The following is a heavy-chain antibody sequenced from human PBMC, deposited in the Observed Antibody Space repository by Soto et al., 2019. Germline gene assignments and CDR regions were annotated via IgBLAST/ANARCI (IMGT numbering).Heavy chain of an antibody. V-gene: IGHV1-18*01. D-gene: IGHD2-2*01. J-gene: IGHJ6*02. CDR3: ARDRYLNPLALPVTGMDV. Sequence: QVQVVQSGAEVKKPGASVKVSCKASGYTFTNYGISWVRQAPGQGLEWMGWISAYNGNTNYAQKLQGRVTMTTDTSTSTAYMELRSLRPDDTAAYSCARDRYLNPLALPVTGMDVWGQGNTVTVSS. CDR2: ISAYNGNT. CDR1: GYTFTNYG.